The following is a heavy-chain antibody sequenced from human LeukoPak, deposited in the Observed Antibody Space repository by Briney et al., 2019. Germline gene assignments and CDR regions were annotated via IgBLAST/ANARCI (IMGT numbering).Heavy chain of an antibody. D-gene: IGHD6-6*01. CDR2: ISGSGGST. J-gene: IGHJ5*02. CDR1: GFTFSSYA. Sequence: GGSLRLSCAAPGFTFSSYAMSWVRQAPGKGLEWVSAISGSGGSTYYADPVKGRFTISRDNSKNTLYLQMNSLRAEDTAVYYCTKDLIAARPLGWFDPWGQGTLVTVSS. V-gene: IGHV3-23*01. CDR3: TKDLIAARPLGWFDP.